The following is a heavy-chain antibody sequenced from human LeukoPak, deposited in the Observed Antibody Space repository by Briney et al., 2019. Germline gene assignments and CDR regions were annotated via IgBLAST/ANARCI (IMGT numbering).Heavy chain of an antibody. Sequence: GGSLRLSCAASGFTFSSYEMNWVRQAPGKGLEWVSYISSSSSYIYYADSVKGRFTISRDNAKNSLYLQMNSLRAEDTAVYYCARDETYYYDSSGYPPDYWGQGTLVTVSS. CDR2: ISSSSSYI. V-gene: IGHV3-21*05. J-gene: IGHJ4*02. CDR3: ARDETYYYDSSGYPPDY. CDR1: GFTFSSYE. D-gene: IGHD3-22*01.